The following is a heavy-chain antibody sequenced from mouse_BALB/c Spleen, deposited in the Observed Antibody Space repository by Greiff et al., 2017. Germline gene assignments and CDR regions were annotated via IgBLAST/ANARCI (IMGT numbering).Heavy chain of an antibody. J-gene: IGHJ3*01. V-gene: IGHV1-7*01. CDR3: ARGDYGNYLFAY. CDR1: GYTFTSYW. Sequence: QVQLQQSGAELAKPGASVKMSCKVSGYTFTSYWMHWVKQRPGQGLEWIGYINPSTGYTEYNQKFKDKATLTADKSSSTAYMQLSSLTSEDSAVYYCARGDYGNYLFAYWGQGTPVTVSA. CDR2: INPSTGYT. D-gene: IGHD2-1*01.